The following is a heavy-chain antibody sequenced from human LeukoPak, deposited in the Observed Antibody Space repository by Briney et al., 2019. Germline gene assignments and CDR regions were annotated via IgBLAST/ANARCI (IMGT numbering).Heavy chain of an antibody. D-gene: IGHD2-2*01. CDR1: GGFISSYY. CDR3: TRDIVLPTAYWYFDL. J-gene: IGHJ2*01. CDR2: IYSSGTT. V-gene: IGHV4-4*07. Sequence: SETLSLTCTVSGGFISSYYWSWIRQPAGKGLGWIGRIYSSGTTNYSPSLKSRVTMSVDTSKNQFSLKLSSVTAADTAVYFCTRDIVLPTAYWYFDLWGRGTLVTVSS.